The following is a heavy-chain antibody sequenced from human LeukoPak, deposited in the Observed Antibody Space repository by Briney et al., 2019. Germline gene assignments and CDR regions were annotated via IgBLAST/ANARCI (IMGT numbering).Heavy chain of an antibody. Sequence: GGSLRLSCAASGFTFSSYSMNWVRQASGKGLEWVSSISSSSSYIYYADSVKGRFTISRDNAKNSLYLQMNSLRAEDTAVYYCARLGYSSGWYEGFDYWGQGTLVTVSS. D-gene: IGHD6-19*01. CDR2: ISSSSSYI. CDR3: ARLGYSSGWYEGFDY. V-gene: IGHV3-21*01. J-gene: IGHJ4*02. CDR1: GFTFSSYS.